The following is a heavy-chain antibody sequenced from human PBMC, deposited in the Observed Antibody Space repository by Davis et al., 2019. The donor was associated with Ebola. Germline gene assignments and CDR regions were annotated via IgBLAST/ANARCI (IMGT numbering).Heavy chain of an antibody. V-gene: IGHV1-46*03. J-gene: IGHJ3*02. D-gene: IGHD5-12*01. CDR2: INPNDGRT. Sequence: ASVKVSCKASVYTFTNYYMHWVRQAPGQGLEWLGMINPNDGRTIYAQKFQGRVTVTRDTSTTTVYMDLSSLRSEDTALYYCTTPGGQDSGYDVFDIWGQGTMVTVSS. CDR3: TTPGGQDSGYDVFDI. CDR1: VYTFTNYY.